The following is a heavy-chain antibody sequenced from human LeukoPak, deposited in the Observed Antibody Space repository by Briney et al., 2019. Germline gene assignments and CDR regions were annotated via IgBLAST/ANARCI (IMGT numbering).Heavy chain of an antibody. CDR1: GGSISSSNSY. Sequence: SVTLSLTCTVSGGSISSSNSYWGWIRQPPGKGREWIGSIHYSGSTYYNPSLKGRVTISVDTSKNQFFLKLSSVTAADTAVYYCARLYYYDSSGYVDYWGQGTLVAVSS. D-gene: IGHD3-22*01. CDR2: IHYSGST. CDR3: ARLYYYDSSGYVDY. V-gene: IGHV4-39*01. J-gene: IGHJ4*02.